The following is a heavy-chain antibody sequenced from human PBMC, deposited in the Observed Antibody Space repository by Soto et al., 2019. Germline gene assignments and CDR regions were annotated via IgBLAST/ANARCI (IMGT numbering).Heavy chain of an antibody. Sequence: VQLVESGGGVVQPGRSLRLSCAASGFTFSSYGMHWVRQAPGKGLEWVAVIWYDGSNKYYADSVKGRFTISRDNSKNTLYLQMNSLRAEDTAVYYCAREAVAGKNYYYGMDVWGQGTTVTVSS. CDR3: AREAVAGKNYYYGMDV. J-gene: IGHJ6*02. D-gene: IGHD6-19*01. CDR2: IWYDGSNK. V-gene: IGHV3-33*01. CDR1: GFTFSSYG.